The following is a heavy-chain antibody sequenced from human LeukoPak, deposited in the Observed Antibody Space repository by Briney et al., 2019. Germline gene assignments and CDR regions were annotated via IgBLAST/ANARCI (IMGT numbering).Heavy chain of an antibody. V-gene: IGHV3-23*01. Sequence: GGTLRLSCAASGFTFSSYGMSWVRQAPGKGLEWISGISGSGASTYYADSVKGRFTISRGNSKDTLYLEMSTLRAEDTAIYYCAKGRLRYFDWSAYDYWGQGTLVTVSS. CDR3: AKGRLRYFDWSAYDY. CDR1: GFTFSSYG. J-gene: IGHJ4*02. CDR2: ISGSGAST. D-gene: IGHD3-9*01.